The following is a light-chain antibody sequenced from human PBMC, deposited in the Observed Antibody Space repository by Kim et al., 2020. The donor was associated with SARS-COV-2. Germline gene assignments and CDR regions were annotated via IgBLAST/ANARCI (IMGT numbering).Light chain of an antibody. Sequence: TLSWSPGERATLSCRASQSVSSSYLAWYQQKPGQAPRLLIYDASSRATGIPDRFSGSGSGTDFTLTISRLEPEDFAVYYCQQYGSFGPGTKVDIK. J-gene: IGKJ3*01. CDR3: QQYGS. CDR2: DAS. V-gene: IGKV3-20*01. CDR1: QSVSSSY.